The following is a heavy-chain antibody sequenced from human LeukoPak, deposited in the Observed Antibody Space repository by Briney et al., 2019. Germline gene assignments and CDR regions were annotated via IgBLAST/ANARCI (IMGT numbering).Heavy chain of an antibody. CDR2: IYSGGST. Sequence: GGSLGLSCAASGFTVSSNYMSWVRQAPGKGLEWVSVIYSGGSTYYADSVKGRFTISRDNSKNTLYLQMNSLRAEDTAVHYCARSPSFGYYYYMDVWGKGTTVTVSS. CDR1: GFTVSSNY. D-gene: IGHD2-2*01. V-gene: IGHV3-53*01. CDR3: ARSPSFGYYYYMDV. J-gene: IGHJ6*03.